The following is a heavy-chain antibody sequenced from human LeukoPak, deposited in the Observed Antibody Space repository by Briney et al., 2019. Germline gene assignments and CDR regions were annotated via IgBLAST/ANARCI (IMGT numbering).Heavy chain of an antibody. CDR1: GYTFTGYY. D-gene: IGHD2-15*01. Sequence: ASVKVSCKASGYTFTGYYMHWVRQAPGQGLEWMGWISAYNGNTNYAQKLQGRVTMTTDTSTSTAYMELRSLRSDDTAVYYCARDYCSGGSCYSWFDPWGQGTLVTVSS. CDR2: ISAYNGNT. V-gene: IGHV1-18*04. J-gene: IGHJ5*02. CDR3: ARDYCSGGSCYSWFDP.